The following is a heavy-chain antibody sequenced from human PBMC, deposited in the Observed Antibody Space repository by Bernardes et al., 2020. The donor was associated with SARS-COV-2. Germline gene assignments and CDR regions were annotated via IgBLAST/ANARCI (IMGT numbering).Heavy chain of an antibody. CDR1: GGSFSGYY. Sequence: SETLSLTCAVYGGSFSGYYWSWIRQPPGKGLEWIGEINHSGSTNYNPSLTSRVTISVDTSKNQFSLKLSSVTAADTAVYYCARGRYSSSWYGLRYYFDYWGQGTLVTVSS. CDR2: INHSGST. D-gene: IGHD6-13*01. V-gene: IGHV4-34*01. CDR3: ARGRYSSSWYGLRYYFDY. J-gene: IGHJ4*02.